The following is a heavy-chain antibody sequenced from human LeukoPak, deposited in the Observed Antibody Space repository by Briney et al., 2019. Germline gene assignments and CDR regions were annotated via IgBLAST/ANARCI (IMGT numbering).Heavy chain of an antibody. V-gene: IGHV3-53*01. CDR1: GFTVSTNY. Sequence: GGSLRLSCAASGFTVSTNYMTWVRQAPGKGLEWVSLIYSGGGTYYADSVTGRFTISRDNSKNTLYLQMNSLRAEDTAMYYCARDRRIRGSTWPDFDYWGQGSLVTVSS. CDR3: ARDRRIRGSTWPDFDY. D-gene: IGHD6-13*01. J-gene: IGHJ4*02. CDR2: IYSGGGT.